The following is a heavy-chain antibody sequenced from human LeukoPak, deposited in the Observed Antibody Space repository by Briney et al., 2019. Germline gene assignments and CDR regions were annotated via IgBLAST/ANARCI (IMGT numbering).Heavy chain of an antibody. J-gene: IGHJ4*02. CDR3: AKGAYCGAYCYPYYFDY. CDR2: ISGDSTYT. CDR1: GFTFHDYY. Sequence: GGSLRLSCAASGFTFHDYYMAWVRQVPGKGPEWVAPISGDSTYTNYVDSVKGRLTISRDNAKNSVSLHMNSLGAEDAAVYFCAKGAYCGAYCYPYYFDYWGQGALVTVSS. V-gene: IGHV3-11*05. D-gene: IGHD2-21*01.